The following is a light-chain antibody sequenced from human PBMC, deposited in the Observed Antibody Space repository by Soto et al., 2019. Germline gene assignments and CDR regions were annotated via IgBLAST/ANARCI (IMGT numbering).Light chain of an antibody. CDR3: AAWDDSLNGPGVV. V-gene: IGLV1-44*01. J-gene: IGLJ2*01. Sequence: QAVVTQPPSASGTPGQRVTISCSGSSSNIGSNTVNWYQQLPGTAPKLLIYSNNQRPSGVPDRFSDSKSGTSASLAISGLQSEDEADYYCAAWDDSLNGPGVVFGGGTQLTVL. CDR2: SNN. CDR1: SSNIGSNT.